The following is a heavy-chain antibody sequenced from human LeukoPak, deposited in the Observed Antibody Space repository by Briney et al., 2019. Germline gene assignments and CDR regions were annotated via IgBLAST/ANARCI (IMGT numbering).Heavy chain of an antibody. CDR3: ARGAECSGNSCDGGNWLDP. D-gene: IGHD2-15*01. V-gene: IGHV4-59*01. Sequence: SETLSLTCTVSGGSISSYYWSWIRQPPGKGLEWIGYICYSGSTTYNPSLKSRVTFSVDTSKNHFSLKLSSVTAADTAVYYCARGAECSGNSCDGGNWLDPWGQGTLVTVSS. J-gene: IGHJ5*02. CDR1: GGSISSYY. CDR2: ICYSGST.